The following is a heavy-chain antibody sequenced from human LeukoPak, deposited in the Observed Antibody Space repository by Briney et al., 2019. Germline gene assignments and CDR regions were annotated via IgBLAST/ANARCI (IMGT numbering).Heavy chain of an antibody. CDR1: GFTFNSYA. Sequence: RGSLRLSCAASGFTFNSYAMSWVRQAPEKGLEWVATISGSGGGTYYADSVKGRFTISRDDSKNTLYLQMNSLRAEDTAVYYCAKDLGRYRNNYFDYWGQGTLLTVSS. J-gene: IGHJ4*02. V-gene: IGHV3-23*01. CDR2: ISGSGGGT. D-gene: IGHD1-26*01. CDR3: AKDLGRYRNNYFDY.